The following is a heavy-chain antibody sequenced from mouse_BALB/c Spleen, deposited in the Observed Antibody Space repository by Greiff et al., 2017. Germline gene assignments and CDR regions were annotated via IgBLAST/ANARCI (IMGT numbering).Heavy chain of an antibody. CDR3: ASGPGFAY. CDR1: GFTFSSFG. V-gene: IGHV5-17*02. CDR2: ISSGSSTI. Sequence: EVNVVESGGGLVQPGGSRKLSCAASGFTFSSFGMHWVRQAPEKGLEWVAYISSGSSTIYYADTVKGRFTISRDNPKNTLFLQMTCLRSEDTAMYYCASGPGFAYWGQGTLVTVSA. J-gene: IGHJ3*01.